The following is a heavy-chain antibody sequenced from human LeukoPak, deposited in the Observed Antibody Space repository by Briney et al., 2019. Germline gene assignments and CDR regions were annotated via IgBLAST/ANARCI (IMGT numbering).Heavy chain of an antibody. CDR2: ISSSSSHI. CDR1: GFTFSSYT. D-gene: IGHD6-19*01. CDR3: VRPSAVAGTPYYYAYMDV. Sequence: GGSLRLSCTASGFTFSSYTMNWVRQAPGKGLEWVASISSSSSHINYVDSVKGRFTVSRDNADFSLFLHMDSLRTEDSGIYYCVRPSAVAGTPYYYAYMDVWGKGTTVAVSS. J-gene: IGHJ6*03. V-gene: IGHV3-21*04.